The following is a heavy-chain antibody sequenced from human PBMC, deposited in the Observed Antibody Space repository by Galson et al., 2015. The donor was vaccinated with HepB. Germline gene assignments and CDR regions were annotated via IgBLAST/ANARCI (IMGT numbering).Heavy chain of an antibody. J-gene: IGHJ4*02. CDR3: ARDAGQDSRWLYYFDS. V-gene: IGHV3-33*01. CDR1: GFNVSTYG. D-gene: IGHD3-22*01. Sequence: SLRLSCAASGFNVSTYGMHWVRQAPGTGPEWVAVIWSHGSDKYYVDSVKGRFTISRDNSKNTLNLQMNSLRAEDTAVYYCARDAGQDSRWLYYFDSWGQGTLVTVSS. CDR2: IWSHGSDK.